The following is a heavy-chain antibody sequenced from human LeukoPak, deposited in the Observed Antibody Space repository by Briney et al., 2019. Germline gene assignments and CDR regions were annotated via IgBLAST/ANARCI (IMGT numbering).Heavy chain of an antibody. V-gene: IGHV4-38-2*01. D-gene: IGHD3-22*01. CDR2: IYHAGST. CDR3: ASGGTAVVMALTYYFDT. Sequence: ASETLPLACAVSGYSISSGYYWGWIRQPPGKGLEWIGSIYHAGSTYYNPSLQSRVTISLDSPKNQFSLKLTSVTAADTAVYYCASGGTAVVMALTYYFDTWGQGTPVTVSS. J-gene: IGHJ4*02. CDR1: GYSISSGYY.